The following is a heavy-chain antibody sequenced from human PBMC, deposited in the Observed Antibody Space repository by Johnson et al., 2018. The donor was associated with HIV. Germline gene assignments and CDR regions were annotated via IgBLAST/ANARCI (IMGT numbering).Heavy chain of an antibody. V-gene: IGHV3-30*03. J-gene: IGHJ3*02. CDR1: RFTFRTSG. CDR3: ATDLSRWELHPLSAFDI. Sequence: QVQPVASGGGVVQPGRSLRLSCPASRFTFRTSGMLWVRQAPGKGLEWVAVITYVGSNQYYGHSVMVLFTISRDNSKNTLYLQMNSLSAEDTAVYYCATDLSRWELHPLSAFDIWGQGTMVTVSS. D-gene: IGHD4-23*01. CDR2: ITYVGSNQ.